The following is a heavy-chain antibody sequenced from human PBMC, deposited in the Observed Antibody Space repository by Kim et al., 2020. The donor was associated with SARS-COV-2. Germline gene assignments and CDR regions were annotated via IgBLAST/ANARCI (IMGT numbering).Heavy chain of an antibody. V-gene: IGHV3-33*01. D-gene: IGHD6-19*01. J-gene: IGHJ4*02. Sequence: YADSVKGRFTISRDNSKITLYLQMTSLRAEDTAVYYCARPGYSSGWYFDYWGQGTLVTVSS. CDR3: ARPGYSSGWYFDY.